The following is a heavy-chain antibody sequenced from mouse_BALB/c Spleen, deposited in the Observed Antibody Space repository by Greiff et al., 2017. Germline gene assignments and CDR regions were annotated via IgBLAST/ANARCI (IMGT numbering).Heavy chain of an antibody. CDR3: ARSEMITNYAMDY. CDR2: INPSSGYT. CDR1: GYTFTSYT. D-gene: IGHD2-4*01. J-gene: IGHJ4*01. Sequence: QVQLKESGAELARPGASVKMSCKASGYTFTSYTMHWVKQRPGQGLEWIGYINPSSGYTNYNQKFKDKATLTADKSSSTAYMQLSSLTSEDSAVYYCARSEMITNYAMDYWGQGTSVTVSS. V-gene: IGHV1-4*01.